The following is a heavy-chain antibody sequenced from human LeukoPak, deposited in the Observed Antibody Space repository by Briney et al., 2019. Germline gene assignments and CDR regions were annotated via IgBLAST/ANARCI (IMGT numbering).Heavy chain of an antibody. CDR1: GGSISSHY. V-gene: IGHV4-59*11. J-gene: IGHJ6*02. CDR2: AYYSGST. D-gene: IGHD3-10*01. CDR3: ARGRDTSGYYYGMDV. Sequence: SETLSLTCTVSGGSISSHYWNWVRQPPGKGLEWIGYAYYSGSTNYSPSLKSRVTISVDTSNKQFSLKLSSVTAADTAVYYCARGRDTSGYYYGMDVWGQGTTVTVSS.